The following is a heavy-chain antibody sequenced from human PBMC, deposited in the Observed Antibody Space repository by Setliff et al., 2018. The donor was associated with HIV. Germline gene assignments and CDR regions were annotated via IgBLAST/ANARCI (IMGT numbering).Heavy chain of an antibody. V-gene: IGHV4-39*01. D-gene: IGHD3-9*01. J-gene: IGHJ6*03. CDR2: IYFSGST. CDR3: ARHPRHYNILTGYRYYYMDV. CDR1: GVSISSRSYF. Sequence: SETLSLTCAVSGVSISSRSYFWGWIRRPPGTGLDWIGSIYFSGSTYYNPSLESRVTISMDTSKNQFSLKLTSVTAADTAVYYCARHPRHYNILTGYRYYYMDVWGKGTTVTVSS.